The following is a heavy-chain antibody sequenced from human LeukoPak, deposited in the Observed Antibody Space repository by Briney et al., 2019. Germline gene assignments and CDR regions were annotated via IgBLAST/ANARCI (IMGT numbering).Heavy chain of an antibody. J-gene: IGHJ4*02. D-gene: IGHD3-16*02. CDR3: AKSAFTASIVIEYYFDY. Sequence: GGSLRLSCAASGFTFDDYAMHWVRQAPGKGLEWVSGISWNSGSIGYADSVKGRFTISRDNAKNSLYLQMNSLRAEDTALYYCAKSAFTASIVIEYYFDYWGQGTLVTVSS. V-gene: IGHV3-9*01. CDR2: ISWNSGSI. CDR1: GFTFDDYA.